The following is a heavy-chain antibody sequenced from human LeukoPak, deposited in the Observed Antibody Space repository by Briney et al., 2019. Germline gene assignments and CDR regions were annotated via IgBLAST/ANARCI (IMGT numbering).Heavy chain of an antibody. CDR1: GFTFSSYA. CDR2: ISYDGSNK. V-gene: IGHV3-30-3*01. D-gene: IGHD5/OR15-5a*01. J-gene: IGHJ6*02. CDR3: AKHLRYYYGMDV. Sequence: GGSLRLSCAASGFTFSSYAMHWVRQAPGKGLEWVAVISYDGSNKYYADSVKGRFTISRDNSKNTLYLQMNSLRAEDTAVYYCAKHLRYYYGMDVWGQGTTVTVSS.